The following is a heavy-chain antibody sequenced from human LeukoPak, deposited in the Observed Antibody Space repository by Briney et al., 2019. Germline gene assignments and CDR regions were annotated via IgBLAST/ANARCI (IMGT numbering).Heavy chain of an antibody. Sequence: SETLSLTCTVSGGSISSSSYYWGWIRQPPGKGLEWIGSIYYSGSTYYNPSLKSRVTISVDKSKNQFSLKLSSVTAADTAVYYCARVGLAVAGGFDYWGQGTLVTVSS. CDR3: ARVGLAVAGGFDY. CDR2: IYYSGST. D-gene: IGHD6-19*01. J-gene: IGHJ4*02. V-gene: IGHV4-39*07. CDR1: GGSISSSSYY.